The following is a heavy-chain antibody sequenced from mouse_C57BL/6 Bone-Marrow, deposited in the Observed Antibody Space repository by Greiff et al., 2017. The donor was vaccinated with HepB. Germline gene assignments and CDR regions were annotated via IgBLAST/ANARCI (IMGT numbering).Heavy chain of an antibody. CDR3: AHSSGYVGYYAMDY. Sequence: VQLQQPGAELVKPGASVKLSCKASGFTFTSYWMHWVKQRPGRGLEWIGSIDPNSGGTKYNEKFKSKATLTVDKPSSTDYMQLSRLTYEDAAVYYCAHSSGYVGYYAMDYWGHRTSVTVSS. D-gene: IGHD3-2*02. CDR2: IDPNSGGT. V-gene: IGHV1-72*01. J-gene: IGHJ4*01. CDR1: GFTFTSYW.